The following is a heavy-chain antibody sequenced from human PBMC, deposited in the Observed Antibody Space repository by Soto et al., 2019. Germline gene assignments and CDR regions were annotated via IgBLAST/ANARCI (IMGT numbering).Heavy chain of an antibody. V-gene: IGHV4-34*01. Sequence: SETLSLTCAVSGGSFSGYYWSWIRQPPGKGLEWIGEINHSGSTNYNPSLKSRVTISVDTSKNQFSLKLSSVTAADTAVYYCARGSSITMVRGVQTYYFDYWGQGTLVTVSS. CDR2: INHSGST. CDR1: GGSFSGYY. CDR3: ARGSSITMVRGVQTYYFDY. J-gene: IGHJ4*02. D-gene: IGHD3-10*01.